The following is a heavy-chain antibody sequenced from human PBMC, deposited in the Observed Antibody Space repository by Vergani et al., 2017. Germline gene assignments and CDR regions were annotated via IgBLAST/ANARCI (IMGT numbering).Heavy chain of an antibody. V-gene: IGHV4-34*01. CDR2: INHSGST. D-gene: IGHD2-15*01. CDR3: ARGSRIPKKKEWWFDP. Sequence: QVQLQQWGAGLLKPSETLSLTCAVYGGSFSGYYWSWIRQPPGKGLEWIGEINHSGSTTYNPSLKSRVTISVDTSKKQFSLKLSSVTAADTAVYYCARGSRIPKKKEWWFDPWGQGTLVTVSS. J-gene: IGHJ5*02. CDR1: GGSFSGYY.